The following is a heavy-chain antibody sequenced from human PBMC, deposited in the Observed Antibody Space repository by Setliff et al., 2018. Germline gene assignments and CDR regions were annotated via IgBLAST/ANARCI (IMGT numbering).Heavy chain of an antibody. CDR2: IYTSGST. D-gene: IGHD5-18*01. CDR3: ARVLTGGYSYGPIDY. Sequence: SETLSLTCTVSGGSISSGTYYWSWIRQPAGKGLEWIGRIYTSGSTNYNPSLKSRVTISVDTSKNQFSLKLSSVTAADTAVYYCARVLTGGYSYGPIDYWGQGTLVTVS. J-gene: IGHJ4*02. V-gene: IGHV4-61*02. CDR1: GGSISSGTYY.